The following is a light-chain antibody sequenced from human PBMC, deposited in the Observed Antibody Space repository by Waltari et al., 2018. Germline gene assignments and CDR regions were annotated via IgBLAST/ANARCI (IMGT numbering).Light chain of an antibody. CDR3: AAWDDSLHAVV. V-gene: IGLV1-36*01. CDR1: RPNIGNNA. J-gene: IGLJ2*01. CDR2: YDD. Sequence: QSVLTQPPSVSEVPRQRVTIPCSGSRPNIGNNAVSWYQYLPGKAPKLLIYYDDLVPSGVSDRFSGSKSGTSASLAISGLQSEDEADYYCAAWDDSLHAVVFGGGTKLTVL.